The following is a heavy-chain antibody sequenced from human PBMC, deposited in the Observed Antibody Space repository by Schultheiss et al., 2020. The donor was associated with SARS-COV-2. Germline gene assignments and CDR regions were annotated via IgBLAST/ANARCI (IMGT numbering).Heavy chain of an antibody. J-gene: IGHJ4*02. Sequence: GGSLRLSCAASGFTFSNAWMSWVRQAPGKGLEWVSSISSRSSYIYYADSLKGRFTIFRDNAKNLLYLQMNSLRAEDTAVYYCARGEINFDYWGQGTLVTVSS. CDR1: GFTFSNAW. V-gene: IGHV3-21*01. CDR2: ISSRSSYI. CDR3: ARGEINFDY.